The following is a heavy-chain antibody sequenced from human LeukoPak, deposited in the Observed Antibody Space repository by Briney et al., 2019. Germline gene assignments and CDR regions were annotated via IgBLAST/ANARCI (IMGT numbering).Heavy chain of an antibody. CDR1: GFTFSSYW. CDR3: ATGGITSGYFSPFDS. CDR2: INDDGSDA. J-gene: IGHJ4*02. Sequence: GSLRLSCAASGFTFSSYWMTWVRQAPGKGLEWVANINDDGSDANYVDSVKGRFTVSRDNAKNSLYLQLNSLRTEDTAVYYCATGGITSGYFSPFDSWGQGTLVTVSS. D-gene: IGHD3-22*01. V-gene: IGHV3-7*01.